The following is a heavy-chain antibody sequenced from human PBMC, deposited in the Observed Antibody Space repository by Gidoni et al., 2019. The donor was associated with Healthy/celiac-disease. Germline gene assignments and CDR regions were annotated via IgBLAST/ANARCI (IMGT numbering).Heavy chain of an antibody. CDR2: ISAYNGKT. V-gene: IGHV1-18*01. J-gene: IGHJ4*02. CDR3: ARGMDIVVVPGQNVDY. CDR1: GYTFTSYG. D-gene: IGHD2-2*03. Sequence: QVQLVHFGADVKKPGASVKVSCKASGYTFTSYGISWVRQAPGQGLEWMGWISAYNGKTNYAQKLEGRVTMTTDTSTSTAYMELRRLRSDDTAVYYCARGMDIVVVPGQNVDYWGQGTLVTVSS.